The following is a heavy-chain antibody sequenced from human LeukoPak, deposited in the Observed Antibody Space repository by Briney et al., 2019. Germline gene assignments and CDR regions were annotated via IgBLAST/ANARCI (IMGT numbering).Heavy chain of an antibody. Sequence: SAAPLPLSSASSGAFSSSSFYCCIRPPPGGGLEWSGDINYSRSTNYNHSLKRRVTISVDNSKNQFSLQLSSVSAADPAVYHWARDAEVPAANRYYGMDVWGQGTTVTVSS. CDR2: INYSRST. J-gene: IGHJ6*02. CDR1: SGAFSSSSFY. V-gene: IGHV4-61*01. D-gene: IGHD2-2*01. CDR3: ARDAEVPAANRYYGMDV.